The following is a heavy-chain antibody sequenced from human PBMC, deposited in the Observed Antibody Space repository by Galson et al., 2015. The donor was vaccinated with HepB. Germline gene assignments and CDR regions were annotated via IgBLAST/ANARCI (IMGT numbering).Heavy chain of an antibody. CDR2: IDPSDSYT. CDR1: GYSFTSYW. V-gene: IGHV5-10-1*01. Sequence: QSGAEVKKPGESLRISCKGSGYSFTSYWISWVRQMPGKGLEWMGRIDPSDSYTNYSPSFQGHVTISADKSISTAYLQWSSLKASDTAMYYCARQDDTAMVMWDSALAYPYGMDVWGQGTTVTVSS. CDR3: ARQDDTAMVMWDSALAYPYGMDV. J-gene: IGHJ6*02. D-gene: IGHD5-18*01.